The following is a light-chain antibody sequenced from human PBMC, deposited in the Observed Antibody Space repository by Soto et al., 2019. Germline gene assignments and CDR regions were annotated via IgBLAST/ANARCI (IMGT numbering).Light chain of an antibody. CDR2: DVN. J-gene: IGLJ1*01. Sequence: QSVLTQPASVSGSPGQSITISCIGTNSDVGRYNYVSWYQQHPGQAPRLMIYDVNNRPSGVSNRFSGSKSDNTASLTISGLQAEDEADYYCSSYTSSSTRVFGPGTKVTVL. CDR3: SSYTSSSTRV. V-gene: IGLV2-14*01. CDR1: NSDVGRYNY.